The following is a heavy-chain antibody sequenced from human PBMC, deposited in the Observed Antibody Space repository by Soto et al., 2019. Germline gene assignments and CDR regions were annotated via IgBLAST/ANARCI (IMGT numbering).Heavy chain of an antibody. V-gene: IGHV2-5*02. CDR1: GFSLSGDGVG. Sequence: QITLKESGPTLVKPTQSLTLTCTVSGFSLSGDGVGVGWIRQPPGKALEWLALIYWDDDQRYSPSLKTRLTITKDTSKNQVVLTMTNMDPVDTATYYCAHAFGGTSWPNDAFDIWGQGPVVTVSS. CDR2: IYWDDDQ. CDR3: AHAFGGTSWPNDAFDI. D-gene: IGHD3-3*02. J-gene: IGHJ3*02.